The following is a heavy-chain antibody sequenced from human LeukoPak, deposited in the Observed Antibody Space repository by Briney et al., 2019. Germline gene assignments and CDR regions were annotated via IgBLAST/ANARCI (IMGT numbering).Heavy chain of an antibody. D-gene: IGHD4-17*01. CDR1: GFTFDDYG. Sequence: GGSLRLSCAASGFTFDDYGMSWVRQAPGKGLEWVSGINWNGGSTGYADSVKGRFTISRDNAKNSLYLQMNSLRAEDTALYYCAREDYGDRYNWFDPWGQGTLVTVSS. V-gene: IGHV3-20*04. J-gene: IGHJ5*02. CDR2: INWNGGST. CDR3: AREDYGDRYNWFDP.